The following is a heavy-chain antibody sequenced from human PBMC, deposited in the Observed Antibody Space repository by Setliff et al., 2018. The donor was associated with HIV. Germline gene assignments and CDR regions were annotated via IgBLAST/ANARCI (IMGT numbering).Heavy chain of an antibody. V-gene: IGHV4-61*02. CDR1: GGSIVSGSNY. CDR3: VRGPHTSSWYGGYAFDI. J-gene: IGHJ3*02. Sequence: KPSEILSLTCTVSGGSIVSGSNYWSWIRQPAGKGLEWIGRIYTSGSTNYNPSLKSRVTMSVGTSKNQFSLNLNSVTAADTAVYYCVRGPHTSSWYGGYAFDIWGQGTMVTVS. D-gene: IGHD6-13*01. CDR2: IYTSGST.